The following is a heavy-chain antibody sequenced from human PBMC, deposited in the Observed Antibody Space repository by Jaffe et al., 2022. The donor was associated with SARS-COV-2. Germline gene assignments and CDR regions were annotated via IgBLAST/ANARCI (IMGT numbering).Heavy chain of an antibody. Sequence: QVQLQESGPGLVKPSQTLSLTCTVSGGSISSSGYYWSWIRQHPGKGLEWIGYIHYSGSTYHNPSLKSRLTISVDTSKNQFSLKLTSVTAADTAVYYCARAQVVVTQRTRYNWFDPWGQGTLVTVSS. CDR3: ARAQVVVTQRTRYNWFDP. CDR2: IHYSGST. V-gene: IGHV4-31*03. J-gene: IGHJ5*02. CDR1: GGSISSSGYY. D-gene: IGHD3-22*01.